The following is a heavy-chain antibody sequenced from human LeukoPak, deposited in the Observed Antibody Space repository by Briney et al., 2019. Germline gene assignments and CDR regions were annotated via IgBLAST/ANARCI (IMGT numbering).Heavy chain of an antibody. J-gene: IGHJ5*02. V-gene: IGHV4-59*01. CDR3: ARASGGYYNNWFDP. D-gene: IGHD3-22*01. CDR2: IYYTGST. Sequence: SETRSLTCTVSGGSPRTYYRRWVRQPPGEGLEWEGYIYYTGSTNYNPSLKSRVTISVDTSKNLFSLKPSSVTAADTAIYYCARASGGYYNNWFDPWGQGTLVTVSS. CDR1: GGSPRTYY.